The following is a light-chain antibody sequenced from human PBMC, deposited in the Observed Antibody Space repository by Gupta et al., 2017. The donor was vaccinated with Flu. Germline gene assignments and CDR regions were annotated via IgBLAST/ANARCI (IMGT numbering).Light chain of an antibody. J-gene: IGKJ1*01. CDR3: QHDCNYSWT. CDR1: QSITSY. Sequence: DIQMTQSPSTLSASVGDRVTITCRASQSITSYLAWYQQKPGKAPKVLIYQTSNLEHAVPSRFSGSGSGTYFTLTISSLQPDDFATYYCQHDCNYSWTFGQGTKVEIK. CDR2: QTS. V-gene: IGKV1-5*03.